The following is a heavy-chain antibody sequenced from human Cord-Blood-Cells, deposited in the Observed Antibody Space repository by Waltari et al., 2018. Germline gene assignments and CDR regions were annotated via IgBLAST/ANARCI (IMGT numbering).Heavy chain of an antibody. CDR3: ARIGGEGYNAY. D-gene: IGHD3-10*01. CDR1: GFSLSTSGMC. CDR2: IDWDDDK. J-gene: IGHJ4*02. V-gene: IGHV2-70*15. Sequence: QVTLRESGPALVKPTQTLTLTCTFSGFSLSTSGMCVSWIRQPPGRALEWLARIDWDDDKYYSTSLKTRLTIPKKTSKNQVVLTMTNRDPVETATNYGARIGGEGYNAYWGQETLVTVSS.